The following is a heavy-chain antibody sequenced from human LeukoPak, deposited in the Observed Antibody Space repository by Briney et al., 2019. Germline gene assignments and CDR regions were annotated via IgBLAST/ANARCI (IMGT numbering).Heavy chain of an antibody. Sequence: GGSLRLSCAASGFTFSSYAMNWVRQAPGKGLEWVSGISGSGGSTYYADPVKGRFTISRDNSKNTLYPQMDSLRAEDTAIYYCAKDWAVAGTNYFDYWGQGTLVTVSS. CDR3: AKDWAVAGTNYFDY. V-gene: IGHV3-23*01. CDR2: ISGSGGST. J-gene: IGHJ4*02. D-gene: IGHD6-19*01. CDR1: GFTFSSYA.